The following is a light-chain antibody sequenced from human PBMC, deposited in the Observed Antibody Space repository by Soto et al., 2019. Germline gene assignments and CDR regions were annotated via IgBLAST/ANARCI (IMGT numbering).Light chain of an antibody. CDR2: EVR. J-gene: IGLJ3*02. CDR1: MRDVGAYNL. Sequence: QSALTQPASVSGSAGQSITISCSGTMRDVGAYNLVSWYQQHPGTAPKLIIYEVRNRPSGISSRFSGSRSGNTASLTISGLQSEGEGDCYCSAYTARSTLVFGGGTK. CDR3: SAYTARSTLV. V-gene: IGLV2-14*01.